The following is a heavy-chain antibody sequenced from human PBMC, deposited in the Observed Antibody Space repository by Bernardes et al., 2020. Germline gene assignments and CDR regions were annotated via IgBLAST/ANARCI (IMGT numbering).Heavy chain of an antibody. J-gene: IGHJ5*02. CDR3: AEDSRAMTVVS. CDR2: INKDGSEK. CDR1: GFIFSNSC. V-gene: IGHV3-7*03. Sequence: GGSLRLSCATSGFIFSNSCMTWVRQAPGKGLEWVANINKDGSEKYYVDSVKGRFTISRDNSESSLYLQMNSLRAEDTALYYCAEDSRAMTVVSWGQGIMVTVSS. D-gene: IGHD2-2*01.